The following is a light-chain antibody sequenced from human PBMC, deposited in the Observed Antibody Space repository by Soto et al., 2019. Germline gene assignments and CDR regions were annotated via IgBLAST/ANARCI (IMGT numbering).Light chain of an antibody. CDR1: SSDVGAYTS. Sequence: QSALTQPASVSGSPGQSITISCTGTSSDVGAYTSVSWYQQHPGKAPKLIIYEVSNRPPGVSTRFSGSKSASTASLTISGLQAEDEAHYYCSSYTSDNRDYVFATVTKVTVL. CDR3: SSYTSDNRDYV. CDR2: EVS. V-gene: IGLV2-14*01. J-gene: IGLJ1*01.